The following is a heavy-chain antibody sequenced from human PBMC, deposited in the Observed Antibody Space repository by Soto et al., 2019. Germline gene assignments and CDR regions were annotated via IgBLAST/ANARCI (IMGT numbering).Heavy chain of an antibody. CDR2: IYSSGST. D-gene: IGHD2-21*01. CDR1: GDSISGTSFY. J-gene: IGHJ4*02. V-gene: IGHV4-39*01. CDR3: VRHRSSREIPFDN. Sequence: SETLSLTCTVSGDSISGTSFYWGWIRQSSGKGLEWIASIYSSGSTFYNLSLKSRLSLSVDTSKNQFSLRLQSVTAADTAVYYCVRHRSSREIPFDNWGQGTRVTVSS.